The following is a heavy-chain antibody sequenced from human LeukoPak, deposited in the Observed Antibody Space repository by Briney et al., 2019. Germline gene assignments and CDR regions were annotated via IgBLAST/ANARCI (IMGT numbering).Heavy chain of an antibody. CDR2: ISDSGVTT. J-gene: IGHJ6*02. V-gene: IGHV3-23*01. Sequence: GESLKISCAASGFTFSSCAMSWVRQAPGKGLEWVSGISDSGVTTYHADSVKGRFAISRDNSKNTLYLQMNSLRAEDTALYYCAKSRGQYGDYLFYYYGMDVWGQGTTVTVSS. CDR1: GFTFSSCA. D-gene: IGHD4-17*01. CDR3: AKSRGQYGDYLFYYYGMDV.